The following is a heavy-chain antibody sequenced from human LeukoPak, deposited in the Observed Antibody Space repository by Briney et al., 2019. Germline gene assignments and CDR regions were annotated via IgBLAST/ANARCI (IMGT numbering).Heavy chain of an antibody. CDR1: GGSISSSSYY. V-gene: IGHV4-39*01. J-gene: IGHJ4*02. D-gene: IGHD6-19*01. Sequence: SETLSLTCTVSGGSISSSSYYWGWIRQPPGKGLEWIGSIYYSGSTYYNPSLKSRVTISVDTSKNQFSLKLSSVTAADTAVYYCARHRGGIAVAGTLYWGQGTVVTVSS. CDR2: IYYSGST. CDR3: ARHRGGIAVAGTLY.